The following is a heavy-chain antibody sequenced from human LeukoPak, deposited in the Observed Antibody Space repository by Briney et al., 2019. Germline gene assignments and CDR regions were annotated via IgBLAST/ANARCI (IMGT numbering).Heavy chain of an antibody. J-gene: IGHJ6*02. Sequence: GRSLRLSCAASGFTFSNYEMNWVRQAPGKGLEWVSFISCSGSNIYYADSVKGRFTISRDNAKNSLYLQMNSLRAEDTAVYYCARGGGYCSSTSCYYGMDVWGQGTTVTVSS. CDR2: ISCSGSNI. CDR3: ARGGGYCSSTSCYYGMDV. D-gene: IGHD2-2*01. CDR1: GFTFSNYE. V-gene: IGHV3-48*03.